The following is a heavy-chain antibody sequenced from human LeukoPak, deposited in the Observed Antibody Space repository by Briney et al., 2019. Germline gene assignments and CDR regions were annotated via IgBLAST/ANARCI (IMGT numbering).Heavy chain of an antibody. CDR2: MSPNSGDT. Sequence: ASVKVSCKASGYTFTTHDINWVRQATGQGLEWLGWMSPNSGDTGYAQKFQGRVTMTSDSSISTAYMELSSLRSEDTAIYYCVRAPPNWGFDYWGQGTLVTVSS. J-gene: IGHJ4*02. CDR3: VRAPPNWGFDY. D-gene: IGHD7-27*01. V-gene: IGHV1-8*01. CDR1: GYTFTTHD.